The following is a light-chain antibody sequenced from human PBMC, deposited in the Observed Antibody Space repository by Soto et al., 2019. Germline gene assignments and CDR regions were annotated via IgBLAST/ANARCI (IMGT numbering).Light chain of an antibody. CDR2: DAS. CDR3: QQRSNWPPEIT. CDR1: QSVSSY. J-gene: IGKJ3*01. Sequence: EIVLTQSPATLSLSPGERATLSCRASQSVSSYLAWYQQKPGQAPRLLIYDASNRATGIPARFSGSGSGTDFTLTISSLEPEDFAVYYCQQRSNWPPEITFGPGTKGDIK. V-gene: IGKV3-11*01.